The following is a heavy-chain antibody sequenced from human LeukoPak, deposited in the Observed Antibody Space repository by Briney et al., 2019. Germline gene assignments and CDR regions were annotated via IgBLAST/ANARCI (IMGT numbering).Heavy chain of an antibody. D-gene: IGHD3-22*01. CDR1: GYSFTSYW. CDR3: ARQGRYYYDSSGYYSTFDY. CDR2: IYPGDSDT. V-gene: IGHV5-51*01. Sequence: GESLKISCKGSGYSFTSYWIGWVRQMPGKGLEWMGIIYPGDSDTRYSPSFRGQVTISADKSISTAYLQWSSLKASDTAMYYCARQGRYYYDSSGYYSTFDYWGQGTLVTVSS. J-gene: IGHJ4*02.